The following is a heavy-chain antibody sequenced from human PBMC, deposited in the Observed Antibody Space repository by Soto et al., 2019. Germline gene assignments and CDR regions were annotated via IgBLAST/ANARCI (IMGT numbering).Heavy chain of an antibody. V-gene: IGHV3-33*01. CDR3: ARVGDGGNSGYWYFDL. CDR1: GFTFSSYG. Sequence: QVQLVESGGGVVQPGRSLRLSCAASGFTFSSYGMHWVLQAPGKGMEWGAVICYDGSNKYYADSVKGRFTITRDKSKNTLYLQMNSMRAEYTAVYYCARVGDGGNSGYWYFDLWGRGTLETVYS. D-gene: IGHD2-21*02. CDR2: ICYDGSNK. J-gene: IGHJ2*01.